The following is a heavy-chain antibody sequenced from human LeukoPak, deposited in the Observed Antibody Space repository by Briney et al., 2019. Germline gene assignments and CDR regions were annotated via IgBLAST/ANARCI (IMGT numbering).Heavy chain of an antibody. V-gene: IGHV1-69*04. CDR2: IIRILGIA. CDR1: GGTFSSYT. Sequence: ASAKVSCKASGGTFSSYTISWVRQAPGQGLEWMGRIIRILGIANYAQKFQGRVTITADKSTSTAYMELSSLRSEDTAVYYCAREGGDIVVVPAATPFDYWGQGTLVTVSS. J-gene: IGHJ4*02. CDR3: AREGGDIVVVPAATPFDY. D-gene: IGHD2-2*01.